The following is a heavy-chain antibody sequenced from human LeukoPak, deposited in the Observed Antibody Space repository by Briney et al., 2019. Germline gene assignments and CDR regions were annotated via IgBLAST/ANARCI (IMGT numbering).Heavy chain of an antibody. Sequence: SETLSLTCTVSGGSISSYSWSWIRQPPGKGLEWIGSIYYSGSTNYNPSLKSRVTISVDTSKNQFSLKLSSVTAADTAVYYCARDLRRWGDCSGGSCYSSSYFDYWGQGTLVTVSS. J-gene: IGHJ4*02. CDR1: GGSISSYS. CDR2: IYYSGST. V-gene: IGHV4-59*01. CDR3: ARDLRRWGDCSGGSCYSSSYFDY. D-gene: IGHD2-15*01.